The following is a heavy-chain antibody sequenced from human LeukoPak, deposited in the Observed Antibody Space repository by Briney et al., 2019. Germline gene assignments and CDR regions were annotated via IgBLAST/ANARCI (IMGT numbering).Heavy chain of an antibody. CDR2: IKSKTDGGTT. V-gene: IGHV3-15*01. CDR1: GFTFSNAW. Sequence: GGSLRLSCAASGFTFSNAWMSWVRQAPGKGLEWVGRIKSKTDGGTTDYAAPVKGRFTISRDDSKNTLYLQMNSLKTEDTAVYYCTTGASELLGAFDIWGQGTMVTVSS. D-gene: IGHD1-26*01. J-gene: IGHJ3*02. CDR3: TTGASELLGAFDI.